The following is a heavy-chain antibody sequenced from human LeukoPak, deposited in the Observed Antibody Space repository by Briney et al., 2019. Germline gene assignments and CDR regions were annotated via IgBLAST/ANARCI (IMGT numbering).Heavy chain of an antibody. D-gene: IGHD3-22*01. V-gene: IGHV5-51*01. CDR1: GYSFTSYW. J-gene: IGHJ4*02. Sequence: GESLKISCKGSGYSFTSYWSAWVRQMPGKGLEWMGVIYPGESDTRYCPSFQAQVTISADKSISTAYLQWSSLKASNTAMCYGASHRGDSSGYPLCSYWGQGTLVTVSS. CDR3: ASHRGDSSGYPLCSY. CDR2: IYPGESDT.